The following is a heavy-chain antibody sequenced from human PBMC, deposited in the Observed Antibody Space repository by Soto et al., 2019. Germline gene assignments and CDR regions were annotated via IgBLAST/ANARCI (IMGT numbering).Heavy chain of an antibody. V-gene: IGHV1-18*01. D-gene: IGHD1-26*01. J-gene: IGHJ4*02. CDR1: GYSLGNHD. CDR2: ISAYNGDT. Sequence: ASVKVSCKASGYSLGNHDITWVRQAPGQGLEWMGGISAYNGDTAYVQKLQGRVTVTTDTSTSTAYMELRSLRSDDTAVYFCARGGQWDFLSDYWGQGTLVTVSS. CDR3: ARGGQWDFLSDY.